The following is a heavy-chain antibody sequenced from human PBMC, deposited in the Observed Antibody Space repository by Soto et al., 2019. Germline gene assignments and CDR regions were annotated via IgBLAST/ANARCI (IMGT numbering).Heavy chain of an antibody. CDR2: MYDNGIT. J-gene: IGHJ4*02. CDR3: ARDLPCDS. V-gene: IGHV4-61*01. Sequence: SETLSLTCTVSGGSVTSGSYYWSWIRQPPGKGLEWIGYMYDNGITNYNPSLKSRVTISVDASKNQFSLKLNAVTAADTAVYYCARDLPCDSWGQGTLVTVSS. CDR1: GGSVTSGSYY.